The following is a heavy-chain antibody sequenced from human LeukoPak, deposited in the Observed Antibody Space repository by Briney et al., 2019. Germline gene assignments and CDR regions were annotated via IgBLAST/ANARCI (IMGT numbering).Heavy chain of an antibody. CDR2: IYTTGRT. J-gene: IGHJ5*02. Sequence: PSETLSLTCTVSGGSISRYYWSWIRQPAGKGREWIGRIYTTGRTNYNPSLKSRVTMSVDTSKNQFSLQLSSVTAADTAVYYCARELSAGIGSDPWGQGTLVTVSS. CDR3: ARELSAGIGSDP. CDR1: GGSISRYY. V-gene: IGHV4-4*07.